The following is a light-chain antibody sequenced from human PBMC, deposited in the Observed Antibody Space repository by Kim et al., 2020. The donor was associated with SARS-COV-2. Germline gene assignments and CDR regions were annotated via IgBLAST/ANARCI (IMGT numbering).Light chain of an antibody. CDR1: QSVSTY. J-gene: IGKJ5*01. CDR2: DVS. V-gene: IGKV3-11*01. Sequence: LSPGESPTLSCGASQSVSTYLAWYQQKPGQAPRLLIYDVSNRATGVPARFSGSGSGTGFTLTITNLEPEDFAVYFCQQRSNWPVTFGQGTRLEIK. CDR3: QQRSNWPVT.